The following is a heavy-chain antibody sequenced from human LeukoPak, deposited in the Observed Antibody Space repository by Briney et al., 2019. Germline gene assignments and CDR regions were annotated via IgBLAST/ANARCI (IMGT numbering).Heavy chain of an antibody. CDR2: INRNSGGT. Sequence: ASVKVSCKASGYTFTGYYMHWVRQAPGQGLEWMGWINRNSGGTNYAQKFQGWVTMTRDTSISTAYMELSRLRSDDTAVYYCARAETVVTPNVWFDPWGQGTLVTASS. D-gene: IGHD4-23*01. CDR3: ARAETVVTPNVWFDP. V-gene: IGHV1-2*04. J-gene: IGHJ5*02. CDR1: GYTFTGYY.